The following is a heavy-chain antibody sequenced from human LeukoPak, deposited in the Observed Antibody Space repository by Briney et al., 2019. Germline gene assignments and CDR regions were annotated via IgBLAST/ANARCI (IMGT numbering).Heavy chain of an antibody. CDR3: AKDDYSSTSCFHWYY. Sequence: GGSLRLSCAASGFTFSSYAMSWLRRARGKGLEWVSAISGSGGSTFYADSVKGRFTISRDNSKNTLYLQMNSLRAEDTAVYYCAKDDYSSTSCFHWYYWGQGTLVTVSS. CDR1: GFTFSSYA. V-gene: IGHV3-23*01. CDR2: ISGSGGST. J-gene: IGHJ4*02. D-gene: IGHD2-2*01.